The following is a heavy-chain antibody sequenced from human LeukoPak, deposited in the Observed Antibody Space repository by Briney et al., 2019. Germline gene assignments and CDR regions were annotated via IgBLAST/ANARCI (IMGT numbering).Heavy chain of an antibody. Sequence: ASVKVSCKASGYTFTSYYMHWVRQAPGQGLEWMGIINPSGGSTSYAQKFQGRVTVTRDTSTSTVYMELSSLRSEDTAVYYCARDQTRGRGGGRYYYGMDVWGQGTTVTVSS. V-gene: IGHV1-46*01. CDR2: INPSGGST. D-gene: IGHD2-15*01. CDR3: ARDQTRGRGGGRYYYGMDV. CDR1: GYTFTSYY. J-gene: IGHJ6*02.